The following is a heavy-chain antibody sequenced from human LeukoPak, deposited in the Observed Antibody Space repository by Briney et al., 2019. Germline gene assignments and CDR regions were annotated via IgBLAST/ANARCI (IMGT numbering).Heavy chain of an antibody. Sequence: GGSLRLSCAASGFIISSYFMTWVRQAPGKGLEWVANIKGDGSDIYYVDSVKGRFTISRDNAKNSLYLQMNSLRVEDTAVYYCARGTTPGYSGHGGALDAFDIWGQGAMVTVSS. V-gene: IGHV3-7*01. J-gene: IGHJ3*02. CDR1: GFIISSYF. CDR2: IKGDGSDI. D-gene: IGHD5-12*01. CDR3: ARGTTPGYSGHGGALDAFDI.